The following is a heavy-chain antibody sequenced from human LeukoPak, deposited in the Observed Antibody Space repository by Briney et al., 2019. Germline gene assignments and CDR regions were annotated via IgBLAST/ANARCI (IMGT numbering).Heavy chain of an antibody. CDR3: ARGSPSPVN. J-gene: IGHJ4*02. V-gene: IGHV3-48*03. CDR2: ISSSGGTI. CDR1: GFTFSSYG. Sequence: GRSLRLSCEASGFTFSSYGMHWVRQAPGKGLEWVSYISSSGGTIYYADSVKGRFTISRDNAKNSLYLQMNSLRVEDTAVYYCARGSPSPVNWGQGTLVTVSS.